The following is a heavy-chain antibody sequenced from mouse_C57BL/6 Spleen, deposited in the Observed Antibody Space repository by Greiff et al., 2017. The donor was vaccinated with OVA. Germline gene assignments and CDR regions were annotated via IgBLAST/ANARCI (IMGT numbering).Heavy chain of an antibody. CDR2: IRNKANGYTT. CDR3: ARSYYGNYNYAMDY. V-gene: IGHV7-3*01. J-gene: IGHJ4*01. Sequence: EVQWVESGGGLVQPGGSLSLSCAASGFTFTDYYMSWVRQPPGKALEWLGFIRNKANGYTTEYSASVKGRFTISRDNSQSILYLQMNALRAEDSATYYCARSYYGNYNYAMDYWGQGTSVTVSS. D-gene: IGHD2-10*01. CDR1: GFTFTDYY.